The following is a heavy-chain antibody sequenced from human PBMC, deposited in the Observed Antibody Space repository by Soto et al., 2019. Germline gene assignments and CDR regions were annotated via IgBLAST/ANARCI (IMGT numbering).Heavy chain of an antibody. D-gene: IGHD7-27*01. V-gene: IGHV3-7*01. CDR2: IKQDGYEK. CDR1: GFTFSSYW. Sequence: EVQLVESGGGLVQPGGSLRLSCAASGFTFSSYWMSWVRQAPGKGLEWVANIKQDGYEKYYVDSVKGRFTISRDNAKNSLYLQMNRLRAEDTAVYYCARDPIVDWGRFDSWGQGTLVTVSS. J-gene: IGHJ4*02. CDR3: ARDPIVDWGRFDS.